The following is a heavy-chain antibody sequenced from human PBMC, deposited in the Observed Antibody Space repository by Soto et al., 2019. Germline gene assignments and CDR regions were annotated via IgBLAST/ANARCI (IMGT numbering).Heavy chain of an antibody. CDR3: TRRYCSGGGCYSDFDY. CDR2: IKTKVESYAT. J-gene: IGHJ4*02. Sequence: ESGGGLVQPGGSLKLSCAASGFTLSGFDIHWVRQASGEGLEWVGRIKTKVESYATELAASVKGRFTLSRDDPKNTAYLEMNSLKTEDTAVYYCTRRYCSGGGCYSDFDYWGQGALVTVSS. V-gene: IGHV3-73*01. CDR1: GFTLSGFD. D-gene: IGHD2-15*01.